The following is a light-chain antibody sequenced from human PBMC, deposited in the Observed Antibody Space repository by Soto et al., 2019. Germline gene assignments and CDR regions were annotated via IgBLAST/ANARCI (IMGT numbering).Light chain of an antibody. J-gene: IGLJ3*02. V-gene: IGLV4-60*02. CDR3: ETWDSSIWV. CDR2: LEGSGSY. CDR1: SGHSSYI. Sequence: QSVLTQSSSASASLGSSVKLTCTLSSGHSSYIIAWHQQQTGKAPRYLMKLEGSGSYNKGSGVPDRFSGSSSGADRYLTISNLQFEDEADYYCETWDSSIWVFGGGTKLTVL.